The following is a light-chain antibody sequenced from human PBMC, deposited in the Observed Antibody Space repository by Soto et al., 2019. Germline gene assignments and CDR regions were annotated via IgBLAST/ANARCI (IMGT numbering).Light chain of an antibody. J-gene: IGKJ1*01. V-gene: IGKV3-15*01. CDR1: QSVSSN. CDR2: DAS. Sequence: EVVMSHSPVTLSLSPGEGSTLSCRASQSVSSNLAWYQQKPGQAPRLLIYDASTRATGLPARFSGSGSGTEFTLTVSSLQSEDFAVYYCQQYNNWPPWTFGQGTKVDIK. CDR3: QQYNNWPPWT.